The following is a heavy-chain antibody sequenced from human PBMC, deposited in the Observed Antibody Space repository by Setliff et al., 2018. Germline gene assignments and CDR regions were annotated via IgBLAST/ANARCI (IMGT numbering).Heavy chain of an antibody. Sequence: GESLKISCATSGFTFSTHALHWARQAPGKGLDWVAMIWSDGNTTYYADSVKGRFTVSRDNSKNTQYLQMNSLRVEDTAVYYCVTDPPFSGWSFDSWGQGTLITVSS. J-gene: IGHJ4*02. CDR3: VTDPPFSGWSFDS. D-gene: IGHD6-19*01. CDR2: IWSDGNTT. CDR1: GFTFSTHA. V-gene: IGHV3-33*01.